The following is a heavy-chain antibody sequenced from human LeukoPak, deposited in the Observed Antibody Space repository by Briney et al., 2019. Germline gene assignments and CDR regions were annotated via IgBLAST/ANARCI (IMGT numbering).Heavy chain of an antibody. CDR3: ASTSPNLPAFDY. Sequence: GGSLRLSCAASGFTFSSYSMNWVRQAPGKGLEWVSSISSSSSCIYYADSVKGRFTISRDNAKNSLYLQMNSLRAEDTAVYYCASTSPNLPAFDYWGQGTLVTVSS. V-gene: IGHV3-21*01. D-gene: IGHD2-2*01. J-gene: IGHJ4*02. CDR1: GFTFSSYS. CDR2: ISSSSSCI.